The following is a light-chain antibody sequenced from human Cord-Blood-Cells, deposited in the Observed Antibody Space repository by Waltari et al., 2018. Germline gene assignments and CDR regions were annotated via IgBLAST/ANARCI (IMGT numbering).Light chain of an antibody. CDR2: GNS. V-gene: IGLV1-40*01. J-gene: IGLJ1*01. CDR3: QSYDSSLSGSYV. Sequence: QSVLTQPPSVSGAPGQRVTISCTGSSSNIGAGYDVHWYQQLPGTAPKLLIYGNSKRPSVVPDLFSCPKSGSSASLAITGLQAEDEADYYCQSYDSSLSGSYVFGTGTKVTVL. CDR1: SSNIGAGYD.